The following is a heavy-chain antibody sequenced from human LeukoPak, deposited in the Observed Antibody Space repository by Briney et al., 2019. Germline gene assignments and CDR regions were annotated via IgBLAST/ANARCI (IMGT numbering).Heavy chain of an antibody. CDR3: ARDSGYDYAAFNY. D-gene: IGHD5-12*01. Sequence: PGGSLRLSCAASGFTFSSYSMNWVRQAPGKGLEWVSSISNSSSYLYYADSVKGRFTISRDNAKNSLYLQMNSLRAEDTAVYYCARDSGYDYAAFNYWGQGTLVTVSS. J-gene: IGHJ4*02. CDR1: GFTFSSYS. CDR2: ISNSSSYL. V-gene: IGHV3-21*01.